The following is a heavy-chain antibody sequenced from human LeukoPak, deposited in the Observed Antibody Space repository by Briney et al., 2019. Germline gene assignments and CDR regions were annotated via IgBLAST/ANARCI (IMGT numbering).Heavy chain of an antibody. D-gene: IGHD3-10*01. CDR1: GYTFTSYD. Sequence: ASVKVSCKASGYTFTSYDINWVRQATGQGLEWMGWMKPNSGNTGYAQKFQGRVTMTRNTSISTAYMELSSMRSEDTAVYYCARGMTRSITMVRGVIIFSGMRYWGQGTLVTVSS. CDR3: ARGMTRSITMVRGVIIFSGMRY. CDR2: MKPNSGNT. J-gene: IGHJ4*02. V-gene: IGHV1-8*01.